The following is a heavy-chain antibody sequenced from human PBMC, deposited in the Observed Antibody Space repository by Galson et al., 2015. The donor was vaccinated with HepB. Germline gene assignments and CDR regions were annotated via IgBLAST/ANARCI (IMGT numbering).Heavy chain of an antibody. Sequence: SLRLSCAASGFTFEDYAMHWVRQVPGKGLEWVSGISWNSDFTGYADSVRGRFTISRDNAKYSLYLQMNSLRAEDTALYYCAQDLTYYYGSGSYFVCMDVWGQGTTVTVSS. D-gene: IGHD3-10*01. CDR3: AQDLTYYYGSGSYFVCMDV. J-gene: IGHJ6*02. CDR2: ISWNSDFT. V-gene: IGHV3-9*01. CDR1: GFTFEDYA.